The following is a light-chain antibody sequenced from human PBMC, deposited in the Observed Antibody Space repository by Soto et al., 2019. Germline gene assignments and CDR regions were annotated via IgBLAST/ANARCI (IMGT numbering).Light chain of an antibody. J-gene: IGKJ1*01. Sequence: DIQMTQSPSTLSASVGDRVTITCRASQSIGRFLAWYQHQPGKAPKLLIYDASTLESGVPSRFSGTGSGTEFTFSITSLQPEDFGTYYCQQCYMGWTFGQGTKVEI. V-gene: IGKV1-5*01. CDR1: QSIGRF. CDR3: QQCYMGWT. CDR2: DAS.